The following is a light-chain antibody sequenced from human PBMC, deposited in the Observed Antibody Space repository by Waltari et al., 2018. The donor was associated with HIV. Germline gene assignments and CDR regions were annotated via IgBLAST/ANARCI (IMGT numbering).Light chain of an antibody. V-gene: IGLV2-11*01. CDR1: SSDVGGYNY. Sequence: QSALTQPRSVSGSPGQSVTISCTGTSSDVGGYNYVSWYQQHPGKAPKLMIYDVSKRPSGVPDRFSGSNSGNTASLTSSGLQAEDEAEYYGCSYAGSYIHYVFGTGTKATVL. J-gene: IGLJ1*01. CDR3: CSYAGSYIHYV. CDR2: DVS.